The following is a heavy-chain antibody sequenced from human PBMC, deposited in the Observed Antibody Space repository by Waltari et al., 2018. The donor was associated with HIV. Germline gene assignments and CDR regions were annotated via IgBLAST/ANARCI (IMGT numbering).Heavy chain of an antibody. CDR2: IALIRGIA. CDR3: AGDPDGADPHNSCGLDV. V-gene: IGHV1-69*04. D-gene: IGHD4-17*01. Sequence: QVQLVQSGAAVKKPGSSVKVSCKASGGVSRRNGISWVRQAPGQGLEWLGRIALIRGIANYARKFQGRVTISADKSTSTAYMELYNLRSEDTAVYYCAGDPDGADPHNSCGLDVWGQGTTVTVSS. CDR1: GGVSRRNG. J-gene: IGHJ6*02.